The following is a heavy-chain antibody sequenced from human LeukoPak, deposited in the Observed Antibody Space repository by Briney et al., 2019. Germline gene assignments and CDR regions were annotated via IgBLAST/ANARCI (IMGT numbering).Heavy chain of an antibody. CDR3: ARDNRYDSSGLAY. J-gene: IGHJ4*02. Sequence: GSSVEVSCKASGGTFSSYAINWVRQAPGQGLEWMGGIIPIFGTANYAQKFQGRVTITADESTSTAYMELRSLRSDDTAVYYCARDNRYDSSGLAYWGQGTLVTVSS. CDR1: GGTFSSYA. D-gene: IGHD3-22*01. V-gene: IGHV1-69*01. CDR2: IIPIFGTA.